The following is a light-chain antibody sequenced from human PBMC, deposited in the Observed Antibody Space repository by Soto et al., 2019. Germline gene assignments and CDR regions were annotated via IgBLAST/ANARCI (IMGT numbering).Light chain of an antibody. CDR1: SSNIGSNY. J-gene: IGLJ1*01. CDR3: GVWDDSLSVV. CDR2: SNN. V-gene: IGLV1-47*02. Sequence: QAVVTQPPSASGTPGQRVTISCSGSSSNIGSNYVYWYQQLPGTAPKLLIYSNNQRPSGVPDRFSGSKSGTSASLAISGLCSRDQSDYSCGVWDDSLSVVFGTGTKVT.